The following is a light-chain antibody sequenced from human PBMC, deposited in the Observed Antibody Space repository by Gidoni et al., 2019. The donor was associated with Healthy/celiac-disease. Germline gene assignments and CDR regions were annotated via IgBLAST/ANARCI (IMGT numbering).Light chain of an antibody. Sequence: DIVMTPSPDSLALSLGERATINCKSSQSVLYSSNNKNYLAWYQQKPGQPPKLLIYWASTRESGVPDRFSGSGSGTDFTLTISSLQAEDVAVYYCQQYDSTPLAFXGXTKVEIK. V-gene: IGKV4-1*01. CDR3: QQYDSTPLA. J-gene: IGKJ4*01. CDR1: QSVLYSSNNKNY. CDR2: WAS.